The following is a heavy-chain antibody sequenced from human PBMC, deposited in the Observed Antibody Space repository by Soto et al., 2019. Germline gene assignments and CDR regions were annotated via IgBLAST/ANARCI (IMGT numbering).Heavy chain of an antibody. CDR3: AHKRSGRSSGFDY. Sequence: SGPTLVNPTQTLTLTCTFSGFSLSTGGVGVTWIRQPPGKALEWLAVIYWNDDKRYNPSLESRLTSTKDTSKNQIVLIMTNMDPLDTATYYCAHKRSGRSSGFDYWGQGALVTVPQ. D-gene: IGHD6-19*01. V-gene: IGHV2-5*01. CDR2: IYWNDDK. CDR1: GFSLSTGGVG. J-gene: IGHJ4*02.